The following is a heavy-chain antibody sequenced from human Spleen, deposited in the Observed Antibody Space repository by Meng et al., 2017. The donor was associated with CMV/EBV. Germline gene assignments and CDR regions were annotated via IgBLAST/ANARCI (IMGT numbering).Heavy chain of an antibody. V-gene: IGHV4-34*01. Sequence: QVRLPQWGAGLLKPSGTLPPTLAVYGGSFSGYYWSWIRQPPGKGLEWIGEINHSGSTNYNPSLKSRVTISVDTSKNQFSLKLSSVTAADTAVYYCARDSWFQEGFDYWGQGTLVTVSS. CDR3: ARDSWFQEGFDY. CDR1: GGSFSGYY. D-gene: IGHD6-13*01. CDR2: INHSGST. J-gene: IGHJ4*02.